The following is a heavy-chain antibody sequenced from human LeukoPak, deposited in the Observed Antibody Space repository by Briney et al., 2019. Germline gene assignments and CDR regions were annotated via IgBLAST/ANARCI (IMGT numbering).Heavy chain of an antibody. Sequence: GGSLRLSCAASGFTFSSYAMSWVRQAPGKGLEGVSAISSTGDRTYHADSVKGRFTISRDNSKNTLYLKMNSLRVEDPAVYYCANHFDGSASELWYFDLWGRGTPVTVSS. CDR3: ANHFDGSASELWYFDL. D-gene: IGHD3-22*01. J-gene: IGHJ2*01. V-gene: IGHV3-23*01. CDR1: GFTFSSYA. CDR2: ISSTGDRT.